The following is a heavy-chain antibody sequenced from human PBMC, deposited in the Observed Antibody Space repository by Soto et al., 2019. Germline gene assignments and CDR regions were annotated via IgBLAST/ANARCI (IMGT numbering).Heavy chain of an antibody. CDR1: GFTFSSYS. CDR2: ISSSSSYI. CDR3: AXRVDSSGWTASYYGMDV. J-gene: IGHJ6*02. Sequence: GGSLRLSCAASGFTFSSYSMNWVRQAPGKGLEWVSSISSSSSYIYYADSVKGRFTISRDNAKNSLYLQMNSLRAEDTAVYYCAXRVDSSGWTASYYGMDVWGQGTTVTVSS. V-gene: IGHV3-21*01. D-gene: IGHD6-19*01.